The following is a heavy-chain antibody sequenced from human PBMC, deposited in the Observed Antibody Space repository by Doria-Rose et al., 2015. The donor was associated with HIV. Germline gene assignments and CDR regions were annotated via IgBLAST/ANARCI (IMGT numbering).Heavy chain of an antibody. CDR1: GGSVASGTPY. Sequence: VQLLESGPGLVKPSETLSLTCTVSGGSVASGTPYWDWIRPTPGKGLEWIGTIYYSGITYYTPSLRGRVTISLHTSKNQYSLKLISVTAADAGVYYCAKQAVNWFDPWGQGTLVTVSS. CDR2: IYYSGIT. J-gene: IGHJ5*02. CDR3: AKQAVNWFDP. V-gene: IGHV4-39*01.